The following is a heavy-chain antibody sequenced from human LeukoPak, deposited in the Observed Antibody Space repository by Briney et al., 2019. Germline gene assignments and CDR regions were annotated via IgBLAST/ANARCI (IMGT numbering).Heavy chain of an antibody. CDR1: GGSISSYY. D-gene: IGHD3-3*01. CDR2: IYYSGST. Sequence: SETLSLTCTVPGGSISSYYWSWIRQPPGKGLEWIGYIYYSGSTNYNPSLKSRVTISVDTSKNQFSLKLSSVTAADTAVYYCASTYDFWSGQNWFDPWGQGTLVTVSS. V-gene: IGHV4-59*01. J-gene: IGHJ5*02. CDR3: ASTYDFWSGQNWFDP.